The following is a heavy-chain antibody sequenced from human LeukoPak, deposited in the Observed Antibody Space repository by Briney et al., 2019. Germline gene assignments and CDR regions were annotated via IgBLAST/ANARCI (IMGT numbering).Heavy chain of an antibody. D-gene: IGHD5-12*01. Sequence: PGGSLRLSCTASGFTFGDYAMSWVPQAPGKGLECVGFIRSNAYGGTTEYAASVKDRFTISRDDSKSIAYLQMNSLQTEDTAVYYCTRVATINREEYWGQGTLVTVSS. CDR2: IRSNAYGGTT. CDR1: GFTFGDYA. J-gene: IGHJ4*02. CDR3: TRVATINREEY. V-gene: IGHV3-49*04.